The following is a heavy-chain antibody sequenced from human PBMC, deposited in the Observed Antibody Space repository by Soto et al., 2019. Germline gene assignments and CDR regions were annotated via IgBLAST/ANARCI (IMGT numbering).Heavy chain of an antibody. J-gene: IGHJ6*03. V-gene: IGHV4-39*01. CDR3: ARHYSDWTYNYHYMDV. CDR1: GGSISSSSYY. CDR2: IYHNGNT. Sequence: QLQLQESGPGLLKPSETLSLTCTVSGGSISSSSYYWGWIRQPPGKGLEWVGTIYHNGNTYYNPSLNSRVTISPDPSENLFSLKVNSVAAAYTAVYYCARHYSDWTYNYHYMDVWVKGTAVTVSS. D-gene: IGHD1-1*01.